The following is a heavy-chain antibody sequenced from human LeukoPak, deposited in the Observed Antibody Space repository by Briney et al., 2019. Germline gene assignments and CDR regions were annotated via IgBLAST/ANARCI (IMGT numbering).Heavy chain of an antibody. CDR3: VRGSTLRHYQY. D-gene: IGHD3-16*01. Sequence: SETLSLTCTVSGGSISSSTYYWGWIRRPPGKGLEWIGSIYYSGSTYYNPSLKSRTTVSVDTSKNQFSLKLSSVTAADTAVYYCVRGSTLRHYQYWGQGTQVTVSS. CDR2: IYYSGST. V-gene: IGHV4-39*01. CDR1: GGSISSSTYY. J-gene: IGHJ4*02.